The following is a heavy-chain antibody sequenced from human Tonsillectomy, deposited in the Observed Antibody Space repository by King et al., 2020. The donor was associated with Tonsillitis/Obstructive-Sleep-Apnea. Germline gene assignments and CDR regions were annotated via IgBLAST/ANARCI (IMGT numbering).Heavy chain of an antibody. D-gene: IGHD2-8*01. Sequence: VQLVESGGGLVKPGGSLRLSCAASGFTFSNAWMSWVRQAPGKGLEWVGRIKSKTDGGTTDYAAPVKGRFTISRDDSKNTLYLQMNSLKTEDTAVYYCTTGWGYCTNGVCYKRTYYLDYWGQGTLVTV. CDR2: IKSKTDGGTT. V-gene: IGHV3-15*01. CDR3: TTGWGYCTNGVCYKRTYYLDY. CDR1: GFTFSNAW. J-gene: IGHJ4*02.